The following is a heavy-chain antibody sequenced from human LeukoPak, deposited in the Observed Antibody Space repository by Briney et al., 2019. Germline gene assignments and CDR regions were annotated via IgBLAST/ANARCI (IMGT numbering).Heavy chain of an antibody. D-gene: IGHD4-23*01. Sequence: GGSLRLSCAASGFTFSSYAMHWVRQAPGKGLEYVSATSSNGGSTYYANSVKGRFTISRDNSKNTLYLQMGSLRAEDMAVYYCTRDQYRGTTVVTPGPFDIWGQGTMVTVSS. V-gene: IGHV3-64*01. J-gene: IGHJ3*02. CDR3: TRDQYRGTTVVTPGPFDI. CDR1: GFTFSSYA. CDR2: TSSNGGST.